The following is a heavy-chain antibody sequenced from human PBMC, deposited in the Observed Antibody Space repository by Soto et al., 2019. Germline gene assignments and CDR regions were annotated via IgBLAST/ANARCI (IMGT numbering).Heavy chain of an antibody. D-gene: IGHD6-19*01. CDR3: ATSGGGWYLY. CDR2: LNPNSGDT. J-gene: IGHJ4*02. V-gene: IGHV1-8*02. CDR1: GYIFNTYG. Sequence: ASVKVSCKASGYIFNTYGISWVRQATGQGLEWMGWLNPNSGDTGYAQKFQGRVTLTRNTSINTAYIELSSLTSDDTAVYYCATSGGGWYLYWGQGTLVTVSS.